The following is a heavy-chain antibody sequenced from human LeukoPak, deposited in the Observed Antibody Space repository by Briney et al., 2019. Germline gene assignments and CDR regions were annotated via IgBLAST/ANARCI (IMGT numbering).Heavy chain of an antibody. D-gene: IGHD6-19*01. V-gene: IGHV3-23*01. Sequence: GGSLRLSCAASGFTFSIFAMSWVRQAPGKGLEWVSTITGSGATYYADSVKGRFTISRDNSKNMLYLQKNSLGAEDTALYFCAKGRDSGWYAWFDPWGQGTLVTVSS. CDR3: AKGRDSGWYAWFDP. J-gene: IGHJ5*02. CDR2: ITGSGAT. CDR1: GFTFSIFA.